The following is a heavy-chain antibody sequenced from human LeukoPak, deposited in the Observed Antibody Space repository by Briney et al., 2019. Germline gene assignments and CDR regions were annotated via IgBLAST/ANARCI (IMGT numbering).Heavy chain of an antibody. CDR3: VKVMFGVLYGMDV. V-gene: IGHV3-9*01. D-gene: IGHD3-10*02. J-gene: IGHJ6*02. CDR1: GFTFDDYA. Sequence: PGGSLRLSCAASGFTFDDYAMHWVRQAPGKGLEWVSGISWNSGSIGYADSVKGRFTISRDNAKNSLYLQMNSLRAEDTALYYCVKVMFGVLYGMDVWGQGTTVTVSS. CDR2: ISWNSGSI.